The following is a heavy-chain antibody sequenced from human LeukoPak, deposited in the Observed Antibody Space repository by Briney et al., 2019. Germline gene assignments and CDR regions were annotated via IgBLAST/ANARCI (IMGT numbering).Heavy chain of an antibody. V-gene: IGHV1-18*01. Sequence: ASVKVSCKASGYTFTSYDINWVRQATGQGLEWMGWISAYNGNTNYAQKLQGRVTMTTDTSTSTAYMELRSLRSDDTAVYYCARQSGIAAAGPWTGFDYWGQGTLVTVSS. CDR3: ARQSGIAAAGPWTGFDY. D-gene: IGHD6-13*01. CDR2: ISAYNGNT. J-gene: IGHJ4*02. CDR1: GYTFTSYD.